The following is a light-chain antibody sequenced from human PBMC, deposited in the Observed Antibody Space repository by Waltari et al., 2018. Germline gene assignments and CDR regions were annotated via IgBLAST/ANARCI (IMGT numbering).Light chain of an antibody. CDR2: EVN. CDR3: ASYAGNNNFV. J-gene: IGLJ1*01. V-gene: IGLV2-8*01. CDR1: SSDIGAYNY. Sequence: QSALTQPPSASGPPGQSVPIPCTGTSSDIGAYNYVSWYQKHPGKAPKLMISEVNTRPSGVPDIFSASKSGNTASLTVSGLQAEDESDYYCASYAGNNNFVFGSGTKVTVL.